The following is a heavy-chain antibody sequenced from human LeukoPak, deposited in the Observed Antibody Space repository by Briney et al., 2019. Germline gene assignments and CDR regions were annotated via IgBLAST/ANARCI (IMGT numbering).Heavy chain of an antibody. CDR2: TFYRSKWKN. V-gene: IGHV6-1*01. D-gene: IGHD5-18*01. CDR1: GDSVSSKSAA. CDR3: ARYVFNKGYSYGKYYYYYGMDV. Sequence: SQTLSLTCAISGDSVSSKSAAWNWIRQSPARGLEWLGRTFYRSKWKNDYAASVKSRITINPDTSKNQFSLQLNSVTPEDTAVYYCARYVFNKGYSYGKYYYYYGMDVWGQGTTVTVSS. J-gene: IGHJ6*02.